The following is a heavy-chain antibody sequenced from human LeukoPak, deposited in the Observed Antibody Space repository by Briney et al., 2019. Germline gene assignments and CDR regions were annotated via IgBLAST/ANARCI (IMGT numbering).Heavy chain of an antibody. Sequence: ASVKVSCKTSGDPYSGYYLHWVRQAPGQGLEWMGWINPNTGGTNHAQKFQGRVTMTRDTSISTAYMELSRLRSDDTAVFYCSLLAAGGARTDYWGQGTLVTVSS. CDR1: GDPYSGYY. J-gene: IGHJ4*02. CDR3: SLLAAGGARTDY. V-gene: IGHV1-2*02. CDR2: INPNTGGT. D-gene: IGHD6-13*01.